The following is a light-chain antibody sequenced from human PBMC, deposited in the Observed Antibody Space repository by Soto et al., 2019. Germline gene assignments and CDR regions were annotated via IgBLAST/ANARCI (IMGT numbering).Light chain of an antibody. J-gene: IGLJ2*01. CDR2: DVS. Sequence: QSALTQPRSVSGSPGQSVTISCTGTSSDVGGSNYVSWYQQHPGKAPKLMIYDVSKRPSGVPDRFSGSKSGNTASLTISGLQAEDEADYYCCSYAGSYTSHVVFGGGPQLTVL. V-gene: IGLV2-11*01. CDR1: SSDVGGSNY. CDR3: CSYAGSYTSHVV.